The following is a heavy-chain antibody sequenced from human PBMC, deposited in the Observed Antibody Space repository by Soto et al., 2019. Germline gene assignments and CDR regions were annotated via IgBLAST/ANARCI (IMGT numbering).Heavy chain of an antibody. CDR2: VYYSGST. Sequence: SPTLSVSCSASGGCISSFYWSRIRQTPGKGLEWIGYVYYSGSTNYNPSLKSRVTISVDTSKNQFSLKLSSVTAADTAVYYCARDRYSSSWQNWFDPWGQGTLVTVTS. D-gene: IGHD6-13*01. CDR1: GGCISSFY. J-gene: IGHJ5*02. CDR3: ARDRYSSSWQNWFDP. V-gene: IGHV4-59*01.